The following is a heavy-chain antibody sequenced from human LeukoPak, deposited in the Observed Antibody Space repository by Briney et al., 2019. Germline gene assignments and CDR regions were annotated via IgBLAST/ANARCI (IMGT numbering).Heavy chain of an antibody. V-gene: IGHV1-2*02. Sequence: ASVKVSCKASGYTFTGYYMHWVRQAPGQGLEWMGWINPNSGGTNYAQKFQGRVTMTRDTSISTAYMELSRLRSDDTAVYYCARRLAAAIPYYYYYYYMDVWGKGTTVTVSS. J-gene: IGHJ6*03. CDR3: ARRLAAAIPYYYYYYYMDV. CDR1: GYTFTGYY. D-gene: IGHD6-13*01. CDR2: INPNSGGT.